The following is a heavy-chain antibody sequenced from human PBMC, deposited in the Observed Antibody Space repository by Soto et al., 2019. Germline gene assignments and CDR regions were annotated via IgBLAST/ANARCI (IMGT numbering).Heavy chain of an antibody. CDR2: ISHSGNT. CDR1: GGAIISGY. D-gene: IGHD2-15*01. V-gene: IGHV4-59*01. Sequence: SETLSLTCTVSGGAIISGYWSWIRQPPGKGLEWIGYISHSGNTNYNPSVKSRVTLSVDTPKNQFSLRLSSVTTADTAVYYCAGLRGYAGSPIDYWGQGTLVTVSS. J-gene: IGHJ4*02. CDR3: AGLRGYAGSPIDY.